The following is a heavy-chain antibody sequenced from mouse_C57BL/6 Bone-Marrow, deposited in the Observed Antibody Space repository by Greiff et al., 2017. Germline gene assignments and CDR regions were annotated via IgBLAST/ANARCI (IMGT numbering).Heavy chain of an antibody. CDR2: ISSGGSYT. CDR3: ARHNWVFDY. Sequence: EVKLVESGGDLVKPGGSLKLSCAASGFTFSSYGLSWVRQTPDKRLEWVATISSGGSYTYYPDSVKGRFPISRDNAKNTLYLQMSSLKSEDTAVYYCARHNWVFDYWGQGTTLTVSS. D-gene: IGHD4-1*01. V-gene: IGHV5-6*01. CDR1: GFTFSSYG. J-gene: IGHJ2*01.